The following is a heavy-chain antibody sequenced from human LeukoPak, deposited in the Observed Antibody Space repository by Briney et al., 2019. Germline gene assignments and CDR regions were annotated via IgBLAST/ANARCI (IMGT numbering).Heavy chain of an antibody. CDR2: IYTSGST. J-gene: IGHJ4*02. CDR1: GDSISSYY. Sequence: SETLSLTCTVSGDSISSYYWSWIRQPPGKGLEWIGRIYTSGSTNYNPSLKSRVTMSVDTSKNQFSLKLSSVTAADTAVYYCASYSIAARGGVWGQGTLVTVSS. CDR3: ASYSIAARGGV. D-gene: IGHD6-6*01. V-gene: IGHV4-4*07.